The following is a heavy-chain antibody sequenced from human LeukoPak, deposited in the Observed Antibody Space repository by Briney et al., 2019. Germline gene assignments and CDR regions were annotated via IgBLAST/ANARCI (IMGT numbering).Heavy chain of an antibody. CDR2: IYHSGST. J-gene: IGHJ2*01. D-gene: IGHD3-22*01. Sequence: TSGTLSLTCAVSGGSISSSNWWSWVRQPPGKGLEWIGEIYHSGSTNYNPSLKSRVTISVDKSKNQFSLKLSSVTAADTAVYYCARDLYYYDSSSAYTRMVYFDLWGRGTLVTVSS. CDR3: ARDLYYYDSSSAYTRMVYFDL. CDR1: GGSISSSNW. V-gene: IGHV4-4*02.